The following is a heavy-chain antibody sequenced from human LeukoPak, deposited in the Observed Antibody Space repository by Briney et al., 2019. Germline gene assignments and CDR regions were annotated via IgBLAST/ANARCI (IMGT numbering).Heavy chain of an antibody. D-gene: IGHD1-26*01. J-gene: IGHJ4*02. CDR2: IRYDGSNK. CDR1: GFTFSSYG. CDR3: AKESQLSYSGTFYIDY. Sequence: QPGGSLRLSCAASGFTFSSYGMHWVRQAPGKGLGWVAFIRYDGSNKYYADSVKGRFTISRDNSKNTLYLQMNSLRAEDTAIYYCAKESQLSYSGTFYIDYWGQGTLVTVSS. V-gene: IGHV3-30*02.